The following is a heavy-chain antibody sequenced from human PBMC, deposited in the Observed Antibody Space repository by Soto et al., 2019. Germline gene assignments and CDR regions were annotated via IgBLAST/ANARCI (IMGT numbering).Heavy chain of an antibody. V-gene: IGHV4-31*03. Sequence: PSETLSLTCTVSGGSISSGGCYWSWIRQHPGKGLEWIGYIYYSGSTYYNPSLKSRVTISVDTSKNQFSLKLSSVTAADTAVYYCARDLNSLSHSSSSARYYEEVPTLVSYYYYGMDVWGQGTTVTVS. J-gene: IGHJ6*02. CDR3: ARDLNSLSHSSSSARYYEEVPTLVSYYYYGMDV. CDR2: IYYSGST. D-gene: IGHD6-6*01. CDR1: GGSISSGGCY.